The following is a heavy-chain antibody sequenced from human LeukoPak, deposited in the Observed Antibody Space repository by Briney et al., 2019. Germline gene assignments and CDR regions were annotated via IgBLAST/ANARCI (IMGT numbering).Heavy chain of an antibody. CDR2: INPNSGGT. D-gene: IGHD3-10*01. CDR3: ARESSTYYGSGGRYEFDY. CDR1: GYTFTGYY. V-gene: IGHV1-2*04. Sequence: ASVKVSCKASGYTFTGYYMHWVRQAPGQGLEWMGWINPNSGGTNYAQKFQGWVTMTRDTSISTAYMELSRLRSDDTAVYYCARESSTYYGSGGRYEFDYWGQGTLVTVSS. J-gene: IGHJ4*02.